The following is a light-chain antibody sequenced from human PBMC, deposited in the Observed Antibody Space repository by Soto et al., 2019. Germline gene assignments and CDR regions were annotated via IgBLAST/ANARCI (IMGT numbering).Light chain of an antibody. CDR3: QQYYKLPRT. CDR2: WAS. V-gene: IGKV4-1*01. Sequence: DXVMTQSPDSLTVSLGERATINCNSSESRLYNSNNKNYLVWYQQQPGQPPKLLIYWASTRESGVPDRFSGSGSGTDLTLTISSLQAEDVAVYYCQQYYKLPRTFGQWT. CDR1: ESRLYNSNNKNY. J-gene: IGKJ1*01.